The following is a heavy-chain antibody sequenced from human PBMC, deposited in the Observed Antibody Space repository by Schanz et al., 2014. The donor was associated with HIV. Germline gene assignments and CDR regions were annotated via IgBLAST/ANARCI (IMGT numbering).Heavy chain of an antibody. CDR2: ISAYNGNT. V-gene: IGHV1-18*01. CDR3: ARGAAEMATMTPWRY. Sequence: QVQLVQSGAEVKKPGSSVKVSCKASGGTFSSYAISWVRQAPGQGLEWMGWISAYNGNTNYAQKLQGRVTMTTDTSTSTAYMDLRSLRSDDTAVYYCARGAAEMATMTPWRYLGQGTLVTVSS. CDR1: GGTFSSYA. D-gene: IGHD5-12*01. J-gene: IGHJ4*02.